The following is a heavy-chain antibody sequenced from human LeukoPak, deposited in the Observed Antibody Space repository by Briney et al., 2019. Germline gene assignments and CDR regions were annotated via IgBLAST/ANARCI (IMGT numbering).Heavy chain of an antibody. V-gene: IGHV3-74*01. CDR2: IRRDGSST. CDR3: ARSHAPYSSSWLFAYYFDY. Sequence: PGGSLRLSCAASGFTFSNYWMHWVRQVPGKGLEWVSRIRRDGSSTIYADSVKGRFNISRDNGKNTLYLQMNSLRDEDTAVYYCARSHAPYSSSWLFAYYFDYWGQGTLVTVAS. CDR1: GFTFSNYW. D-gene: IGHD2-2*01. J-gene: IGHJ4*02.